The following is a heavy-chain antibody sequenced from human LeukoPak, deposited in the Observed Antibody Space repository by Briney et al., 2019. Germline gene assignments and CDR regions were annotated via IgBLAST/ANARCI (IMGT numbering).Heavy chain of an antibody. J-gene: IGHJ6*04. CDR2: IDTEDGET. CDR3: TTDRVDRSFDV. V-gene: IGHV1-69-2*01. Sequence: ASVKISCKASGYTFSDYNIHWVQYAPGKGLEWMGRIDTEDGETIYAERFQGRVTITADTSTNTPYMELTSLRSDDTAVYYCTTDRVDRSFDVWGKGTAVSVSS. D-gene: IGHD3-10*01. CDR1: GYTFSDYN.